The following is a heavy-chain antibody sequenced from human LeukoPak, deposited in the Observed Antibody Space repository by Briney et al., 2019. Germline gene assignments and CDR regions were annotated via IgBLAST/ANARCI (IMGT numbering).Heavy chain of an antibody. CDR1: GFTFSRYS. V-gene: IGHV3-48*04. J-gene: IGHJ4*02. D-gene: IGHD2-2*01. CDR2: ISSGSTVI. CDR3: ARSIPYATTWYGRSDY. Sequence: GGSLRLSCAASGFTFSRYSMNWVRQAPGKGLEWVSYISSGSTVIYYADSVKGRFTISRDNALNSLYLQMNSLRAEDTAIYYCARSIPYATTWYGRSDYWGQGTLVTVSS.